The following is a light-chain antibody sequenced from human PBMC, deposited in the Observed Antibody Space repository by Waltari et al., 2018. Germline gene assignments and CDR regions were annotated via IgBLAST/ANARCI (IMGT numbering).Light chain of an antibody. Sequence: QSALTQPAPVSGSPGQSITISCTATSSDVGGSNYVSWYQQHPGKAPKLMIYDVSQRPSGVSNRFSGSKSGNTASLTISGLQAEDEADYYCSSYTSSSTPYVFGTGTKVTV. CDR2: DVS. CDR3: SSYTSSSTPYV. V-gene: IGLV2-14*01. CDR1: SSDVGGSNY. J-gene: IGLJ1*01.